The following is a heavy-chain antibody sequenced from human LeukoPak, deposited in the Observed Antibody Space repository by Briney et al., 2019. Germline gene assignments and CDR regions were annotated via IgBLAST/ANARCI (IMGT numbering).Heavy chain of an antibody. Sequence: GGSLRLSCAAPGFTFSSYWMHWVRQAPGKGLVWVSHINSDGSSTTYADSVKGRFTISRDNAKNTLYLQMNSLRAEDTAVYYCARGFDYWGQGTLVTVSS. CDR1: GFTFSSYW. V-gene: IGHV3-74*01. CDR3: ARGFDY. CDR2: INSDGSST. J-gene: IGHJ4*02.